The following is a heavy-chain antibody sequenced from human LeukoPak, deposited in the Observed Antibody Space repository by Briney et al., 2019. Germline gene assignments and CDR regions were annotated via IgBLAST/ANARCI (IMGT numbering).Heavy chain of an antibody. CDR1: GGSFSGYY. Sequence: PSETLSLTCAVYGGSFSGYYWSWIRQPPGKGLEWIGEINHSGSTNYNPSLKSRVTISVDTSKNQFSLKLSSVTAADTAVYYCAREFAWEPLFNWGQGTLVTVSS. D-gene: IGHD1-26*01. CDR3: AREFAWEPLFN. J-gene: IGHJ4*02. CDR2: INHSGST. V-gene: IGHV4-34*01.